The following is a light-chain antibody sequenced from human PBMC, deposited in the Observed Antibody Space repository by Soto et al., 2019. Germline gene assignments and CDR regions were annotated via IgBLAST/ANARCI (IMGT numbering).Light chain of an antibody. CDR3: QQFHNYPPIT. CDR1: QGISSA. Sequence: IQLTQSPSSLPVSVGDRVTITCRASQGISSALAWYQQKPGKAPKLLIYDASSLESGVPSRFSGSGSGTDFTLTISSLQPEDFATYYCQQFHNYPPITFGQGTRLEIK. CDR2: DAS. V-gene: IGKV1D-13*01. J-gene: IGKJ5*01.